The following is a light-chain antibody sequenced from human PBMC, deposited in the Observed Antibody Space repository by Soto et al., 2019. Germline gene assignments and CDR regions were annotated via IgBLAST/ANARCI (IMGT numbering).Light chain of an antibody. CDR1: QGIGDT. Sequence: RQSPATLSVSRGEGATLSCRASQGIGDTLAWYQHKPGQTPRLLISDASSLQRGVPSRFSGXGSGTEXXLTISSLQPDEFATCYCQQFKDYVWTFGQGTK. V-gene: IGKV1D-13*01. CDR3: QQFKDYVWT. CDR2: DAS. J-gene: IGKJ1*01.